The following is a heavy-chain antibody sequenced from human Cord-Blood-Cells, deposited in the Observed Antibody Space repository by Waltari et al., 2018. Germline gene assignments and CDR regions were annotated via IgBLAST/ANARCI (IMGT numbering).Heavy chain of an antibody. CDR1: GGSISSSSYY. CDR2: IYYSGST. CDR3: ARFIAAAGDYYFDY. J-gene: IGHJ4*02. D-gene: IGHD6-13*01. Sequence: QLQLQESGPGLVKPSETPSLTCTVSGGSISSSSYYWGWIRQPPGKGLEWIGSIYYSGSTYYNPSLKSRVTISVDTSKNQFSLKLSSVTAADTAVYYCARFIAAAGDYYFDYWGQGTLVTVSS. V-gene: IGHV4-39*01.